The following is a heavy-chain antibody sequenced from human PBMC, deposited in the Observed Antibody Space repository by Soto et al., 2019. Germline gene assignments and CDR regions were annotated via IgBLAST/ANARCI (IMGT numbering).Heavy chain of an antibody. J-gene: IGHJ4*01. CDR2: IFSNGDK. Sequence: QVTLKESGPVLVKPTETLTLTCTVSGFSLSNTKMGVSWIRQPPGKALEWLAHIFSNGDKSYTTSLKSRLTISMDTSNSQVVLMMTNMDPVDTATYFCARIDRTALTPNFDYWGQGTLVTVSS. CDR3: ARIDRTALTPNFDY. V-gene: IGHV2-26*01. CDR1: GFSLSNTKMG. D-gene: IGHD4-17*01.